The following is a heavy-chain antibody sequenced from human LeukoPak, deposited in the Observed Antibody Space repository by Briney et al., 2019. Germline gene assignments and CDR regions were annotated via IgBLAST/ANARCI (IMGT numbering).Heavy chain of an antibody. Sequence: SETLSLTCTVSGGSISSYYWSWIRQPPGKGLEWIGYIYYTGSTNYNPSLKSRVTISVDTSKNQFSLKVRSVTAADTAVYYCARHGDSSGWAGYYYGLDVWGQGTTVTVSS. CDR1: GGSISSYY. D-gene: IGHD6-19*01. J-gene: IGHJ6*02. V-gene: IGHV4-59*08. CDR3: ARHGDSSGWAGYYYGLDV. CDR2: IYYTGST.